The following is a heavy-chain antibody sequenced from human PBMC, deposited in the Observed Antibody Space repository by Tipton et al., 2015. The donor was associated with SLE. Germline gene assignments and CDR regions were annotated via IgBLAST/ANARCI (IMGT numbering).Heavy chain of an antibody. J-gene: IGHJ3*02. CDR1: GGSISSYY. Sequence: GLVKPSETLSLTCTVSGGSISSYYWSWIRQPPGKGLEWIGYIYYSGSTYYNPSLKSRVTMSLDTSKNQFSLKLSSVTAADTAVYYCARSGPPTLRDRLLGAFDIWGQGTLVTVSS. CDR2: IYYSGST. D-gene: IGHD3-22*01. CDR3: ARSGPPTLRDRLLGAFDI. V-gene: IGHV4-59*04.